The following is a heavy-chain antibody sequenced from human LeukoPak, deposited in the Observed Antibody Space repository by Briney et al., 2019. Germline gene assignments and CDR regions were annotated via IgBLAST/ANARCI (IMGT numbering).Heavy chain of an antibody. Sequence: GGSLRLSCTASGFTFGDYAMSWVRQAPGKGLEWVGFIRSKAYGGTTEYAASVKGRFTIPRDDSKSIAYLQMNSLKTEDTAVYYCTRDGYSGYAYWGQGTLVTVSS. J-gene: IGHJ4*02. V-gene: IGHV3-49*04. CDR3: TRDGYSGYAY. CDR2: IRSKAYGGTT. CDR1: GFTFGDYA. D-gene: IGHD5-12*01.